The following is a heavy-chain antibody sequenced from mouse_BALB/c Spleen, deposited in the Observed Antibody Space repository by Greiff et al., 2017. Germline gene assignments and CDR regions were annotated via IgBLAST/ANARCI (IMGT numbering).Heavy chain of an antibody. J-gene: IGHJ4*01. CDR3: ARHVEDY. Sequence: EVQVVESGGGLVKPGGSLKLSCAASGFTFSSYAMSWVRQTPEKRLEWVATISSGGSYTYYPDSVKGRFTISRDNAKNTLYLQMSSLRSEDTAMYYCARHVEDYWGQGTSVTVSS. CDR2: ISSGGSYT. CDR1: GFTFSSYA. V-gene: IGHV5-9-3*01.